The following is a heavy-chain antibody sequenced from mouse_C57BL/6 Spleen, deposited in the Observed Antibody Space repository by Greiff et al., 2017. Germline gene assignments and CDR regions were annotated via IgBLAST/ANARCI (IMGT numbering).Heavy chain of an antibody. CDR2: ISNLAYSI. V-gene: IGHV5-15*01. J-gene: IGHJ3*01. CDR1: GFTFSDYG. CDR3: ARAHDSSGYWFAY. D-gene: IGHD3-2*02. Sequence: EVQRVESGGGLVQPGGSLKLSCAASGFTFSDYGMAWVRQAPRKGPEWVAFISNLAYSIYYADTVTGRFTISRENAKNTLYLEMSSLRSEDTAMYYCARAHDSSGYWFAYWGQGTLVTVSA.